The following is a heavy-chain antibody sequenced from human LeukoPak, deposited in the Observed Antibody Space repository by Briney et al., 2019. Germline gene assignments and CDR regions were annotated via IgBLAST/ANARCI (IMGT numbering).Heavy chain of an antibody. Sequence: SETLSLSCTVSGASISGGIYFWGWIRQPAGKGLEWIGRVQTSGGTNYNPSLESRVTISIDTSKNQFSLTLRSVTAADTAVYYCARALCINVICEWFDPWGQGTLVTVSS. V-gene: IGHV4-61*02. CDR3: ARALCINVICEWFDP. J-gene: IGHJ5*02. D-gene: IGHD2-8*01. CDR2: VQTSGGT. CDR1: GASISGGIYF.